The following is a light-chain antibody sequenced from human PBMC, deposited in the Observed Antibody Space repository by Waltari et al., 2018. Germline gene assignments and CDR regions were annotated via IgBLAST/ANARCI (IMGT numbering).Light chain of an antibody. Sequence: QSALTQPASVSGSPGQSITIPCAGPSSDAGGFNYFSWYQQHPGKAPKLTVYEVSSRPSGVSNRFSGSKSGNTASLTISGLQAEDEADYFCSSLTSSATVVFGGGTKLTVL. CDR1: SSDAGGFNY. V-gene: IGLV2-14*01. CDR2: EVS. J-gene: IGLJ2*01. CDR3: SSLTSSATVV.